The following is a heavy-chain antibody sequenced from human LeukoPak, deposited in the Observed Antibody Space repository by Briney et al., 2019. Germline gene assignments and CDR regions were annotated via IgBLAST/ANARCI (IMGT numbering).Heavy chain of an antibody. CDR1: GGSLSFYY. CDR2: IYYSGST. CDR3: ARPVPSRLGWFDP. D-gene: IGHD1-1*01. V-gene: IGHV4-39*01. Sequence: SETLSLTCGVSGGSLSFYYWSWIRQSPGKGLEWIGSIYYSGSTYYNPSLKSRVTISVDTSKNQFSLKLSSVTAADTAVYYCARPVPSRLGWFDPWGQGTLVTVSS. J-gene: IGHJ5*02.